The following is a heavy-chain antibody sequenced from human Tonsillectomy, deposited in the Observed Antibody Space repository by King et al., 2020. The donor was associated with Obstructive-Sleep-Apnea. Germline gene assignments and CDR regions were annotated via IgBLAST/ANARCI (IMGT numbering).Heavy chain of an antibody. CDR1: GFTFSSYG. CDR3: AKDRSDSGSYPYYFDY. J-gene: IGHJ4*02. V-gene: IGHV3-30*18. CDR2: ISYDGTKK. Sequence: VQLVESGGGVVQPGRSLRLSCAASGFTFSSYGINWVRQAPGKGLEWVAVISYDGTKKYYADSVKGRFTISRDNSKNTLYLQMNSLRAEDTAVYYCAKDRSDSGSYPYYFDYWGQGTLVTVSS. D-gene: IGHD1-26*01.